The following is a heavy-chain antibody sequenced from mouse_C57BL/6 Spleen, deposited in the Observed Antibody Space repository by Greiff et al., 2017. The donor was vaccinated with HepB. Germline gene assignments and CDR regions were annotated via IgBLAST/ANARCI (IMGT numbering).Heavy chain of an antibody. J-gene: IGHJ2*03. D-gene: IGHD2-3*01. CDR2: ISDGGSYT. Sequence: EVQLVESGGGLVKPGGSLKLSCAASGFTLSSYAMSWVRQTPEKRLEWVATISDGGSYTYYPDNVKGRFTISRDNAKNNLYLQMSHLKSEDTAMYYCASLIYDGDDDYWGQGTSLTISA. CDR3: ASLIYDGDDDY. CDR1: GFTLSSYA. V-gene: IGHV5-4*01.